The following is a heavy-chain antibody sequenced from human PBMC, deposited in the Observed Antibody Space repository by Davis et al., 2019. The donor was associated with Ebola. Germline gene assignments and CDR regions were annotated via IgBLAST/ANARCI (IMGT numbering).Heavy chain of an antibody. CDR2: IRDSGVPT. CDR3: AKDRNTYFH. Sequence: PGGSLRLSCAASGFNFNIYTMSWVRQAPGKGLEWVASIRDSGVPTFYAASVKGRFTVSRDNSQGTLYLQMNSLRVDDTAVYYGAKDRNTYFHWGQGTLVTVSS. V-gene: IGHV3-23*01. D-gene: IGHD2/OR15-2a*01. CDR1: GFNFNIYT. J-gene: IGHJ4*02.